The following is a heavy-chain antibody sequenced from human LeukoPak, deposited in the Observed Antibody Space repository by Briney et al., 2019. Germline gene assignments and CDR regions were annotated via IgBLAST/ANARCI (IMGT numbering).Heavy chain of an antibody. CDR1: GGTFSSYA. V-gene: IGHV1-69*05. CDR2: IIPIFGTA. Sequence: ASVKVSCKASGGTFSSYAISWVRQAPGQGLEWMGGIIPIFGTANYAQKFQGRVTITTDESTSTVYMELSSLRSEDTAVYYCARGHDYGDLFNMDVWGKGTTVTVSS. J-gene: IGHJ6*03. CDR3: ARGHDYGDLFNMDV. D-gene: IGHD4-17*01.